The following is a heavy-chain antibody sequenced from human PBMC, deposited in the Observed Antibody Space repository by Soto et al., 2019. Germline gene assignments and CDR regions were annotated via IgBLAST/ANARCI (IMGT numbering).Heavy chain of an antibody. J-gene: IGHJ4*01. CDR2: INHSGST. Sequence: PSETLSLTCAVYGGSFSGYYWSWVRQPPGKGLEWIGRINHSGSTNYNPSLKSRVTISVDTSRNQFSLKLNSVTAADTAVYYCEAPSTWSGELAVGTRTTDWGQGNPITASS. CDR1: GGSFSGYY. V-gene: IGHV4-34*01. CDR3: EAPSTWSGELAVGTRTTD. D-gene: IGHD3-10*01.